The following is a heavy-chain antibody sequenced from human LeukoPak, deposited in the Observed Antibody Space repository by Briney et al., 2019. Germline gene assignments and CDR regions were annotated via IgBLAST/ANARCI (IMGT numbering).Heavy chain of an antibody. Sequence: ASVKVSCKTSGYTFTGYYMHWVRQAPGQGLEWMERINPNSGGTNYPQKFQGRVTMTRDTSITTAYMELSSLRSDDTAVYYCARAGVRYYYDSSGYYLDFDFWGQGTLVTVSS. CDR1: GYTFTGYY. CDR3: ARAGVRYYYDSSGYYLDFDF. CDR2: INPNSGGT. J-gene: IGHJ4*02. D-gene: IGHD3-22*01. V-gene: IGHV1-2*06.